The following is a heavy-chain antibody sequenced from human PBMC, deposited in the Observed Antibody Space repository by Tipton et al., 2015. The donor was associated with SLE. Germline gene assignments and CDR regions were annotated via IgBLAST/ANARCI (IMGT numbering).Heavy chain of an antibody. D-gene: IGHD3-22*01. CDR1: GGPISSSNW. V-gene: IGHV4-4*02. Sequence: TLSLTCAVSGGPISSSNWWSWVRQPPGKGLEWIGEIYHSGSTNYNPSLKSRVTISVDKSKNQFSLKLSSVTAADTAVYYCARKNSTYYYDSSGFLGFDIWGQGTMVTVSS. CDR2: IYHSGST. CDR3: ARKNSTYYYDSSGFLGFDI. J-gene: IGHJ3*02.